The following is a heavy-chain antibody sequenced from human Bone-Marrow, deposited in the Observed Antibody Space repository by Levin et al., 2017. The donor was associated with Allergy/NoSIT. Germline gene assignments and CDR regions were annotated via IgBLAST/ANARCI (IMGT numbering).Heavy chain of an antibody. D-gene: IGHD4-17*01. CDR3: AHSDAGRAQMTTDFDY. Sequence: VSGPTLVKPTQTLTLTCTFSGFSLSTSGVGVGWIRQPPGKALEWLALIYWDDDKRYSSSLKSRLTITKDTSKNQVVLTMTNMDPVDTATYYCAHSDAGRAQMTTDFDYWGQGTLVTVSS. CDR1: GFSLSTSGVG. J-gene: IGHJ4*02. CDR2: IYWDDDK. V-gene: IGHV2-5*02.